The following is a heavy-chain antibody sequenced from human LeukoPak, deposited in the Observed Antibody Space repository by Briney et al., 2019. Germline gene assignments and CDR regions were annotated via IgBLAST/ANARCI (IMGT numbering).Heavy chain of an antibody. D-gene: IGHD2-15*01. V-gene: IGHV3-30*18. CDR3: AKPRDIDSWAFDV. Sequence: GGSLRLSCAASEFTFNNHDMHWVRQAPGKGLEWVAAISYDGRNKYYADSVKGRFTISRDNPKNTLNLQMNSLRTEDTAVFYCAKPRDIDSWAFDVWGQGTMVTVSS. CDR1: EFTFNNHD. CDR2: ISYDGRNK. J-gene: IGHJ3*01.